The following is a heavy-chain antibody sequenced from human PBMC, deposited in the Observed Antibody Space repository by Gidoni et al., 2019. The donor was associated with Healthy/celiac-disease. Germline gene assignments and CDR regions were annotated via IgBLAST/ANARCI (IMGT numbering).Heavy chain of an antibody. V-gene: IGHV3-30*18. CDR1: GFTFSSYG. CDR3: AKDAIAVAGTLGY. J-gene: IGHJ4*02. Sequence: QVQLVESGGGVVQPGRSLRLSCAASGFTFSSYGMHWVRQAPGKGLEWVAVISYDGSNKYYADSVKGRFTIARDNSKNTLYLQMNSLRAEDTAVYYCAKDAIAVAGTLGYWGQGTLVTVSS. CDR2: ISYDGSNK. D-gene: IGHD6-19*01.